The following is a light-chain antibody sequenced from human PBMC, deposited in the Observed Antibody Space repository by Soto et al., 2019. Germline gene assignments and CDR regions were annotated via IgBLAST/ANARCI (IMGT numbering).Light chain of an antibody. Sequence: QSVLTQPASVSGSPGQSITISCTGTRSDVGTYNYVSWYQQHPGKAPKLIIYEVDHWPSGVSDRFSGSKSGNTASLTISGLQAEDEADYYCSSYTSTGTLVVFGGGTKLTVL. CDR1: RSDVGTYNY. CDR2: EVD. V-gene: IGLV2-14*01. J-gene: IGLJ2*01. CDR3: SSYTSTGTLVV.